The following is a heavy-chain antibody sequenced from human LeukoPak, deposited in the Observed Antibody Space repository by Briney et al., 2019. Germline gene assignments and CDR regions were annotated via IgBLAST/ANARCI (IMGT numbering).Heavy chain of an antibody. V-gene: IGHV3-33*01. Sequence: GGSLRLSCAASGFTFSNYGFHRVRQAPGKGLECVALIWSDGTRDNYADSVKGRFTISRDNSKNTLYLQLSSLRVEDTAVYYCARDLSVGALEFWGQGTLVSVSS. D-gene: IGHD1-1*01. CDR1: GFTFSNYG. CDR3: ARDLSVGALEF. CDR2: IWSDGTRD. J-gene: IGHJ4*02.